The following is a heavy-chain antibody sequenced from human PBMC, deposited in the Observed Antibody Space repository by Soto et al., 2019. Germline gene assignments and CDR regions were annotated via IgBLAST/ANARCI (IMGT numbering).Heavy chain of an antibody. CDR3: ARDLALAGNY. Sequence: PGGSLRLSCAASGFTFRSYAMNWVRQTQEKRLEWVSSISSTSTYTHYADSVKGRFTISRDNANNSLFLQMNSLRAEDTAIYYCARDLALAGNYWGQGALVTVSS. CDR2: ISSTSTYT. V-gene: IGHV3-21*01. J-gene: IGHJ4*02. CDR1: GFTFRSYA. D-gene: IGHD6-19*01.